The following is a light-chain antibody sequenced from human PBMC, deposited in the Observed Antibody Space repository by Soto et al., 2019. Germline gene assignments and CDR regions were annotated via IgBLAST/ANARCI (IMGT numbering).Light chain of an antibody. CDR2: AAS. Sequence: MSQSPSSLSASVGDRVTITSRASHTISDYLNWYQQKPGKAPKVLIYAASSLQNGVPSRFSGSGYGTEFTLTISSLQPEDSATYYCQQSYNTSAFGQGT. J-gene: IGKJ2*01. V-gene: IGKV1-39*01. CDR1: HTISDY. CDR3: QQSYNTSA.